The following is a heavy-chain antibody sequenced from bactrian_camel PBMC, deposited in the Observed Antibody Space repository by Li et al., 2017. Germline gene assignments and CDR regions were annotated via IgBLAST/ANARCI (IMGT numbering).Heavy chain of an antibody. CDR3: ARGRNGFLSDLQYNY. CDR2: INREGST. Sequence: VQLVGSGGGLVQPGGSLRLSCAASGFTISNYAMNWVRQAPGKGLGWVSGINREGSTYYEDSVKGRFTISRDNIKNTLYLQLNSLSTEDTAMYYCARGRNGFLSDLQYNYWGQGTQVTVS. D-gene: IGHD1*01. CDR1: GFTISNYA. V-gene: IGHV3S10*01. J-gene: IGHJ4*01.